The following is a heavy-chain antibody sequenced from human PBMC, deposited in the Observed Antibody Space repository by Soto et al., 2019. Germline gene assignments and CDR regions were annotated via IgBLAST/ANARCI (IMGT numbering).Heavy chain of an antibody. V-gene: IGHV6-1*01. CDR1: GDSVSSNSAA. CDR2: TYYRSKWYN. Sequence: SQTLSLTCAISGDSVSSNSAAWNWIRQSPSRGLEWLGRTYYRSKWYNDYAVSVKSRITINPDTSKNQFSLQLNSVTPEDTAVYYCAREAQSPRPSYYHGMDVWGQGTTVNGSS. CDR3: AREAQSPRPSYYHGMDV. J-gene: IGHJ6*02.